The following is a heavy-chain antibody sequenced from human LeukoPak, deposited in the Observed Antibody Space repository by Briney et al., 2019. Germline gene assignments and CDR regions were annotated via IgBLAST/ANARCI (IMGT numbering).Heavy chain of an antibody. CDR3: ARGRDGSQSPIDD. V-gene: IGHV3-21*01. CDR1: GFTFSSYN. J-gene: IGHJ4*02. CDR2: ISSSSSYI. Sequence: GGSLRLSCAASGFTFSSYNMNWVRQAPGKGLEWVSSISSSSSYIYYADSVKGRSTISRDNAKNSLYLQMNSLRAEDTAVYYCARGRDGSQSPIDDWGQGTLVTVSS. D-gene: IGHD5-24*01.